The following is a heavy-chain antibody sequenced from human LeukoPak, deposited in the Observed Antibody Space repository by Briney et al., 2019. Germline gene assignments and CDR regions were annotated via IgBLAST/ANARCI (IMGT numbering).Heavy chain of an antibody. V-gene: IGHV3-48*01. CDR3: ARGYCSSTSCPGWDYFDY. CDR1: GFTFSSYA. J-gene: IGHJ4*02. CDR2: ISSSSSTI. D-gene: IGHD2-2*01. Sequence: PGGSLRLSCAASGFTFSSYAMSWVRQAPGKGLEWVSYISSSSSTIYYADSVKGRFTISRDNAKNSLYLQMNSLRAEDTAVYYCARGYCSSTSCPGWDYFDYWGQGTLVTVSS.